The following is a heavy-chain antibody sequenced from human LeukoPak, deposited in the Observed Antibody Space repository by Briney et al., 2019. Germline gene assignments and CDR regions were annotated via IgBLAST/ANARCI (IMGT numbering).Heavy chain of an antibody. CDR3: AKDRELLWFGQLLYPYYFDY. CDR2: IKEDESEK. D-gene: IGHD3-10*01. J-gene: IGHJ4*02. V-gene: IGHV3-7*03. CDR1: GFTFSAYW. Sequence: GGSLRLSCRASGFTFSAYWMFWVRQAPGKGLEWVANIKEDESEKYYVDSVKGRFTISRDNAKNSLYLQMNSLRAEDTAVYYCAKDRELLWFGQLLYPYYFDYWGQGTLVTVSS.